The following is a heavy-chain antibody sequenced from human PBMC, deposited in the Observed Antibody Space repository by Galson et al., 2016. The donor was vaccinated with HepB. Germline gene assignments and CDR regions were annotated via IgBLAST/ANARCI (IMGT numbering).Heavy chain of an antibody. CDR3: ARHVIPPPKYNGPDTEVWFDP. J-gene: IGHJ5*02. V-gene: IGHV4-39*01. CDR2: IHYRGGT. Sequence: SETLSLTCTVSGGSISSGRYYWGWIRQPPGKGLEWIGTIHYRGGTYYNPSLKTGVTVSVDTSKNQFSLKLSSVTAADTAVYFCARHVIPPPKYNGPDTEVWFDPWGQGLLVTVSS. D-gene: IGHD1-26*01. CDR1: GGSISSGRYY.